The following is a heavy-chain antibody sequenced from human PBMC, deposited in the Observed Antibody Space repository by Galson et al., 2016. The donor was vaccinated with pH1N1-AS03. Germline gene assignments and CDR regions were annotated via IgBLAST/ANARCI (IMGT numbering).Heavy chain of an antibody. CDR2: IHPIFGTV. CDR3: ARDRYYDGSGRKFFESEY. D-gene: IGHD3-22*01. J-gene: IGHJ4*02. CDR1: GGTFSNFA. Sequence: SVKASCKASGGTFSNFAISWMRQAPGQGLEWMGGIHPIFGTVTYAQKFQGRLTVTADDSTSAAYMELSSLTSEDTAIYYCARDRYYDGSGRKFFESEYWGQGTLVIVSS. V-gene: IGHV1-69*13.